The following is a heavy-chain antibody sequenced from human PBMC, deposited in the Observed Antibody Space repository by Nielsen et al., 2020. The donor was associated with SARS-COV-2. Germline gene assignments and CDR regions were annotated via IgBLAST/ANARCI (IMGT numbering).Heavy chain of an antibody. V-gene: IGHV3-21*01. CDR3: ARDGPLGDFWSGYYAYYFDY. CDR2: ISSSSSYI. Sequence: VRQMPGKGLEWVSSISSSSSYIYYADSVKGRFTISRDNAKNSLYLQMNSLRAEDTAVYYCARDGPLGDFWSGYYAYYFDYWGQGTLVTVSS. J-gene: IGHJ4*02. D-gene: IGHD3-3*01.